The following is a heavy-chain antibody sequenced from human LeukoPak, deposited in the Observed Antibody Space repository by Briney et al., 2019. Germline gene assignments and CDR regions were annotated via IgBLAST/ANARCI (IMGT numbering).Heavy chain of an antibody. CDR2: IYYSGST. D-gene: IGHD6-19*01. Sequence: SETLSLTCTVSGGSISSSSYYWGWIRQPPGKGLEWIGNIYYSGSTYYNPSLKSRVTISVDTSKNQFSLKLSSVTAADTAVYYCARGWQWLPRDYWGQGTLVTVSS. V-gene: IGHV4-39*01. CDR1: GGSISSSSYY. CDR3: ARGWQWLPRDY. J-gene: IGHJ4*02.